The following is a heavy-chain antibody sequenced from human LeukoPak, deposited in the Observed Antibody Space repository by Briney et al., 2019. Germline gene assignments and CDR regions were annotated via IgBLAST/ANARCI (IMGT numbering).Heavy chain of an antibody. CDR3: AIYSDTYYFDH. Sequence: GESLKISCKGSGYSFTRFWIGWVRQMPGKGLEWMGIIYHGDSDTRYSPSFQGQVTISADMSISTAYLQWSSLKASDTAMYYCAIYSDTYYFDHWGQGTLVTVSS. J-gene: IGHJ4*02. CDR2: IYHGDSDT. CDR1: GYSFTRFW. V-gene: IGHV5-51*01. D-gene: IGHD1-26*01.